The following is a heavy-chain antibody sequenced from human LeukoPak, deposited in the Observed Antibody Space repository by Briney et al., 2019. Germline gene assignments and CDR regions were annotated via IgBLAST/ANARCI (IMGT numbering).Heavy chain of an antibody. J-gene: IGHJ4*02. CDR1: GFTFSDHF. V-gene: IGHV3-72*01. CDR2: SRNKAYSYTT. D-gene: IGHD2-2*01. Sequence: GGSLRLSCAASGFTFSDHFMDWVRQAPGKGLEWVGRSRNKAYSYTTEYAASVKVRFTISRAESKTSLYLQMSSLKTEDTAVYYCARDFYGSNTYYLDSWGQGTLVTVSS. CDR3: ARDFYGSNTYYLDS.